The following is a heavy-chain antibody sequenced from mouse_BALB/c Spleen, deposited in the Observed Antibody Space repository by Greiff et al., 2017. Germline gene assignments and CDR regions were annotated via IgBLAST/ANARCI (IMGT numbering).Heavy chain of an antibody. CDR1: GFTFSDYY. D-gene: IGHD2-1*01. CDR2: ISDGGSYT. Sequence: EVHLVESGGGLVKPGGSLKLSCAASGFTFSDYYMYWVRQTPEKRLEWVATISDGGSYTYYPDSVKGRFTISRDNAKNNLYLQMSSLKSEDTAMYYCARGYGKSSAWFAYWGQGTLVTVSA. V-gene: IGHV5-4*02. J-gene: IGHJ3*01. CDR3: ARGYGKSSAWFAY.